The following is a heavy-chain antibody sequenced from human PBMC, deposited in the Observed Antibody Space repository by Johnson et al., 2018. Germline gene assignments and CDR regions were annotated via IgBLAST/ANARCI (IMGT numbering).Heavy chain of an antibody. Sequence: QVQLVESGGGVVQPGRSLRLPCADSGFTFSSYGMHWVRQAPGKGLEWVAVISYDGSNKYYADSVKGRFTISRDNSKNTLYLQRNSLRAEDTAVYYCARSNYYDSSGYYLGGVYYYYMDVWGKGTTVTVSS. J-gene: IGHJ6*03. D-gene: IGHD3-22*01. CDR2: ISYDGSNK. CDR3: ARSNYYDSSGYYLGGVYYYYMDV. CDR1: GFTFSSYG. V-gene: IGHV3-30*03.